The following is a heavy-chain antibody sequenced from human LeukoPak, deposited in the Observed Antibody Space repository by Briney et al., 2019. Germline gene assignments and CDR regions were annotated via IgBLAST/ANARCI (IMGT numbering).Heavy chain of an antibody. CDR3: ARWLDGSYYFDY. J-gene: IGHJ4*02. D-gene: IGHD5-24*01. Sequence: SETLSLTCTVSGGSISSSSYYWGWIRQPPGKGLEWIGSIYYSGSTYYNPSLKSRVTISVDTSKNQFSLKLSSVTAADTAVYYCARWLDGSYYFDYWGQGTLVTVSS. CDR1: GGSISSSSYY. V-gene: IGHV4-39*01. CDR2: IYYSGST.